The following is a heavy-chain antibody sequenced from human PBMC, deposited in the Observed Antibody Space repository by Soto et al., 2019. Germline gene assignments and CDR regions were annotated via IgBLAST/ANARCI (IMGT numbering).Heavy chain of an antibody. J-gene: IGHJ3*02. CDR3: ARVGRLEDAFDI. CDR1: GYTVTSYC. Sequence: QVQLVKSGAEVKKPGASVKVSCKASGYTVTSYCISWVRQAPGQGLEWMGWISANNGNPNYAQKPHGRVTMTTDTSTSTAYMELRRLRSDDTAVYYCARVGRLEDAFDIWGQGTMVTVSS. CDR2: ISANNGNP. V-gene: IGHV1-18*04. D-gene: IGHD1-1*01.